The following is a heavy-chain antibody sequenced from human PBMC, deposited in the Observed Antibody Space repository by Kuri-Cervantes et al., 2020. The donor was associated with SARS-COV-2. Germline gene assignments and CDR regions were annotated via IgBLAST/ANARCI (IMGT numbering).Heavy chain of an antibody. CDR1: GFTFSSYA. Sequence: GESLKISCAASGFTFSSYAMSWVRQAPGKGLEWVSAIGGSGGSTYYADSVKGRFTISRDNSKNTLYLQMNSLRAEDTAVYYCAKDWLPDDAFDIWGQGTMVTVSS. CDR2: IGGSGGST. D-gene: IGHD6-19*01. CDR3: AKDWLPDDAFDI. J-gene: IGHJ3*02. V-gene: IGHV3-23*01.